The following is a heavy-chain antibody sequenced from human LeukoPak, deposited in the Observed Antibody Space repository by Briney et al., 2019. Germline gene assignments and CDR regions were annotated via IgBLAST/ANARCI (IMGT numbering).Heavy chain of an antibody. CDR2: ICANDGNT. V-gene: IGHV3-23*01. J-gene: IGHJ4*02. CDR3: AKGSGSSCYSPCDY. D-gene: IGHD2-15*01. Sequence: GGSLRLSCAASGFTFSSYAMSWVRQAPGKGLEWVSVICANDGNTYYADAVKGRFTISRDNSKDTLYLQMDSLRAEDTAVYYCAKGSGSSCYSPCDYWGQGILVTVSS. CDR1: GFTFSSYA.